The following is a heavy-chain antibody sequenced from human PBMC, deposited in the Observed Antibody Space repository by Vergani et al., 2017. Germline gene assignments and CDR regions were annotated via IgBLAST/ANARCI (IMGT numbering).Heavy chain of an antibody. CDR2: IIPIFGTA. Sequence: QVQLVQSGAEVKKPGSSVKVSCKASGGTFSSYAISWVRQAPGQGLEWMGGIIPIFGTANYAQKFQGRVTITADESTSTAYMELSSLRSEDTAVYYCARMGDSGYDSSGYYYDYWGQGTLVTVSS. CDR3: ARMGDSGYDSSGYYYDY. V-gene: IGHV1-69*01. J-gene: IGHJ4*02. CDR1: GGTFSSYA. D-gene: IGHD3-22*01.